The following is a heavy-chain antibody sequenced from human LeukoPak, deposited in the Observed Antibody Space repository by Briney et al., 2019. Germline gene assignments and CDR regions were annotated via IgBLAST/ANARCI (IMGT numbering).Heavy chain of an antibody. V-gene: IGHV3-66*02. CDR2: IYTGDTT. CDR1: GFTVSSHY. Sequence: GGSLRLSCAASGFTVSSHYMSWVRQAPGKGPEWVSVIYTGDTTYYADSVKGRFTISRDNSENILCIQMNSLRVEDTAVYYCARDAGAVAGTTYWYFDLWGRGTLVIVSS. D-gene: IGHD6-19*01. CDR3: ARDAGAVAGTTYWYFDL. J-gene: IGHJ2*01.